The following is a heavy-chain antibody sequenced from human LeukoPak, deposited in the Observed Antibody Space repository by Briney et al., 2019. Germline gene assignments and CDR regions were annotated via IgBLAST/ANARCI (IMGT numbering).Heavy chain of an antibody. CDR3: ARENSGSLDY. D-gene: IGHD1-26*01. V-gene: IGHV3-66*02. J-gene: IGHJ4*02. CDR1: GFTVSSSY. Sequence: QTGGSLRLSCAASGFTVSSSYMSWVRQAPGKGLEWVSVIYSGGNTYYADSVKGRFTISRDNSKNTLYLQMNSLRVEDTAVYYCARENSGSLDYWGQGTLVTVSS. CDR2: IYSGGNT.